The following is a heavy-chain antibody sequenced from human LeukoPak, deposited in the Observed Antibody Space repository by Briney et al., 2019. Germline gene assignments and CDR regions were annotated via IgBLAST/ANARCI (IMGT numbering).Heavy chain of an antibody. V-gene: IGHV3-21*01. CDR3: ARVWNGNYLDY. J-gene: IGHJ4*02. Sequence: GGSLRLSCAASGFTFSSYSLNWVRQAPGKGLEWVSSISISSTYKYYADSLKGRFTISRDNAKNSLYLQMNGLRAEDTAVYYCARVWNGNYLDYWGQGTLVTVSS. CDR2: ISISSTYK. CDR1: GFTFSSYS. D-gene: IGHD1-1*01.